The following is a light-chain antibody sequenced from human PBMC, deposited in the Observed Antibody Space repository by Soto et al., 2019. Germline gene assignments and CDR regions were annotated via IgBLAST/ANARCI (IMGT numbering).Light chain of an antibody. CDR1: RTINEW. CDR3: QHYNSYPYS. V-gene: IGKV1-5*03. CDR2: QAS. J-gene: IGKJ2*03. Sequence: DIQMTQSPSTLSASVGERVTITCRASRTINEWLAWYQQKIGKAPKVLIYQASTLASAVPSRFSGSGSGTTFTLTISSLQPDDSATYYCQHYNSYPYSFGQGTKLEI.